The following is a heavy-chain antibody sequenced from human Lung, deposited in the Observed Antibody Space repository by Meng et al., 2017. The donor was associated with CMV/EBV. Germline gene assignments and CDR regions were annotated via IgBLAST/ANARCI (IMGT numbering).Heavy chain of an antibody. D-gene: IGHD3-3*01. V-gene: IGHV3-48*03. J-gene: IGHJ6*04. CDR2: ISGSGSTI. Sequence: GESXKISCVASGFTFSSYGVSWVRQAPGKGLEWVSYISGSGSTIYYADSVKSRFTISRDNAKNSLHLQMNSLRAEDTAVYYCARDPLYDLGNFYYYGMDVXRGGXTVTVSS. CDR1: GFTFSSYG. CDR3: ARDPLYDLGNFYYYGMDV.